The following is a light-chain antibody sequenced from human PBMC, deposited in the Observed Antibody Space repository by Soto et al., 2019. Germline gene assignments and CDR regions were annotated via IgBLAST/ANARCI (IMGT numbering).Light chain of an antibody. CDR2: EVS. J-gene: IGLJ2*01. CDR1: SSDVGSYNR. Sequence: QSALTQPPSVSGSPGQSVTISCTGTSSDVGSYNRVSWYQQPPGTAPKLMIYEVSNRPSGVPDRFSGSKSGTTASLTISGLQAEDEADYYCSSYTSSSPVVFGGGTKLTVL. V-gene: IGLV2-18*02. CDR3: SSYTSSSPVV.